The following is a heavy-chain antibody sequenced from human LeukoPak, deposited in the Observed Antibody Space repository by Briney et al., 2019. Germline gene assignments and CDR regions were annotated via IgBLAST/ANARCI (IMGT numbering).Heavy chain of an antibody. V-gene: IGHV1-2*06. CDR3: ARVAYGNNATPFDH. CDR1: VYIFTDYY. D-gene: IGHD4-11*01. J-gene: IGHJ4*02. CDR2: INPNSGDT. Sequence: ASVKVSCKASVYIFTDYYIHWVRQAPGQGPEWMGRINPNSGDTDSAQKFQGRVTMTRVTSITTVYMEMRRLTSDDTAVYYCARVAYGNNATPFDHWGQGTLVIVSS.